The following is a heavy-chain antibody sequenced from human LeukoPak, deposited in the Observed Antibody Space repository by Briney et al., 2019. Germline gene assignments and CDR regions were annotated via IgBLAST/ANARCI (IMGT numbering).Heavy chain of an antibody. CDR1: GGTFSSYA. J-gene: IGHJ4*03. CDR2: VIPILGIA. D-gene: IGHD3-9*01. CDR3: ARDKGRYFDREVFDC. Sequence: SVKLSCKASGGTFSSYAISWVRQAPGQGLEWMGRVIPILGIANYAQKFQGRVKITADKSTSTAYMELSSPRSEDTAVYYCARDKGRYFDREVFDCWGHRTLVTVSS. V-gene: IGHV1-69*04.